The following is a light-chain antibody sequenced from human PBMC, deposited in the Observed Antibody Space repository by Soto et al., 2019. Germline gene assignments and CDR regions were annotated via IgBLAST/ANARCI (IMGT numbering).Light chain of an antibody. J-gene: IGKJ1*01. V-gene: IGKV4-1*01. Sequence: DIVLTQSPDSLAVSPGERATINCESSQSVMYSNNKNYISWFQQKPGQSPQLLIFWASMRESGVPDRFSGSGSGTNFTLHISCLQAEDVDIYYCHQYFTFPWTFGQGTKVEFK. CDR1: QSVMYSNNKNY. CDR2: WAS. CDR3: HQYFTFPWT.